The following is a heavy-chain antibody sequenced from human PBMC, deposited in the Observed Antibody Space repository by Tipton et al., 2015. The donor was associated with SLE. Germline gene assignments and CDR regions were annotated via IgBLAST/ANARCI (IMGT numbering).Heavy chain of an antibody. J-gene: IGHJ4*02. Sequence: SLRLSCVGSGFTFSNYWMSWVRQAPGKGLEWVANIKHDVSEKYYVDSVKGRFTISRDNAKNSLYLQMNSLRAEDTAVYYCAKDKGVTALDFWGQGTLVTVSS. CDR3: AKDKGVTALDF. CDR2: IKHDVSEK. V-gene: IGHV3-7*01. CDR1: GFTFSNYW. D-gene: IGHD2-21*02.